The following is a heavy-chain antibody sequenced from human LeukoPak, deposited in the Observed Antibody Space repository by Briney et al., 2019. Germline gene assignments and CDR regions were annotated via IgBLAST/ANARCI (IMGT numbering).Heavy chain of an antibody. D-gene: IGHD6-13*01. CDR1: GFTVSSNY. J-gene: IGHJ4*02. Sequence: GGSLRLSCAASGFTVSSNYMSWVRQAPGKGPEWVSVIYSGGSTYYADSVKGRFTISRDNSKNTLYLQMTSLRAEDTAVYYCARVVAAVGFDYWGQGTLVTVSS. V-gene: IGHV3-66*02. CDR2: IYSGGST. CDR3: ARVVAAVGFDY.